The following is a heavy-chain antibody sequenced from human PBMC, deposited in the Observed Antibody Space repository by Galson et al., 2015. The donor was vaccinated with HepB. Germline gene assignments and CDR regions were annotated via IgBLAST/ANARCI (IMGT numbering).Heavy chain of an antibody. CDR1: GFTFSSYA. CDR2: ISYDGSNK. J-gene: IGHJ4*02. Sequence: SLRLSCAASGFTFSSYAMHWVRQAPGKGLEWVAVISYDGSNKYYADSVKGRFTISRDNSKNTLYLQMNSLRAEDTAVYYCARVRGYSGYDFDYWGQGTLVTVSS. CDR3: ARVRGYSGYDFDY. V-gene: IGHV3-30-3*01. D-gene: IGHD5-12*01.